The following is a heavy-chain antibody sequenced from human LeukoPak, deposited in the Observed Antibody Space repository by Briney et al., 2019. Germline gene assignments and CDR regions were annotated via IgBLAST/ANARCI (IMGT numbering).Heavy chain of an antibody. Sequence: PGGSLRLSCTASGLTFSTSGFNWVRQAPGKGLELVASIGPTGSDRYHADSIKGRFTISRDNANNFPYLQMNSLRAEDTAVYYCATETNGRHYDYWGQGTLLTVSS. CDR1: GLTFSTSG. V-gene: IGHV3-21*03. D-gene: IGHD1-14*01. J-gene: IGHJ4*02. CDR2: IGPTGSDR. CDR3: ATETNGRHYDY.